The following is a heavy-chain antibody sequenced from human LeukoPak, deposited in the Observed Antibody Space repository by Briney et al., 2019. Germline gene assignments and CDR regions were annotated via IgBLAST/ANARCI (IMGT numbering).Heavy chain of an antibody. CDR2: IRQDGSES. D-gene: IGHD5-12*01. Sequence: GGSLRLSCAASGFIFSNYWMTWVRQAPGKGLEWVAHIRQDGSESHYVDSVKDRFTISRDNAKNSLDLQMDSLRAEDTAVYYCVRDWGSTGYDLYDSWGQGTLVTVSS. CDR3: VRDWGSTGYDLYDS. CDR1: GFIFSNYW. V-gene: IGHV3-7*01. J-gene: IGHJ4*02.